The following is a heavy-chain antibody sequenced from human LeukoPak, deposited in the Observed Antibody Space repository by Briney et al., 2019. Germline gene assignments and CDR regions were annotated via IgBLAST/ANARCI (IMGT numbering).Heavy chain of an antibody. CDR2: ISYDGSNK. Sequence: PGGSLRLSCAASGFTFSSYGMHWVRQAPGKGLEWVAVISYDGSNKYYADSVKGRFTISRDNSKNTLYLQMNSLRAEDTAVYYCAKDRVTYYCDSRTPTFWGQGTLVTVSS. D-gene: IGHD3-22*01. CDR1: GFTFSSYG. CDR3: AKDRVTYYCDSRTPTF. V-gene: IGHV3-30*18. J-gene: IGHJ4*02.